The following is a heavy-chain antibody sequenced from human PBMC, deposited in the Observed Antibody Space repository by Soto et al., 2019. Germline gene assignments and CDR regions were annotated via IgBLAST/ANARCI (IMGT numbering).Heavy chain of an antibody. V-gene: IGHV1-2*04. CDR2: INPNSGGT. D-gene: IGHD3-16*02. CDR3: ARDAYDYIWGSYRYDGSKYWFDY. CDR1: GYTFTGYY. Sequence: ASVKVSCKAYGYTFTGYYMHWVRQAPGQGLEWMGWINPNSGGTNYAQKFQGWVTMTRDTSISTAYMELSRLRSDDTAVYYCARDAYDYIWGSYRYDGSKYWFDYWGQGTLVTVSS. J-gene: IGHJ4*02.